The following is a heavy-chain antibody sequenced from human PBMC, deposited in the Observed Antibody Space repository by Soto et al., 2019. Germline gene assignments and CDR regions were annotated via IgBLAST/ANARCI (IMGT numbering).Heavy chain of an antibody. D-gene: IGHD3-10*01. CDR1: GGSINSGDYY. Sequence: SETLSLTCTVSGGSINSGDYYWTWARQPPGKGLEWIGNIFHSGSTYYTPSLQSRVTISLDTSKNHFSLKLSSVTPADTAVYYCARDRYYGSGTYYNFYSGMDVWGQGTTVTVSS. CDR2: IFHSGST. J-gene: IGHJ6*02. V-gene: IGHV4-30-4*01. CDR3: ARDRYYGSGTYYNFYSGMDV.